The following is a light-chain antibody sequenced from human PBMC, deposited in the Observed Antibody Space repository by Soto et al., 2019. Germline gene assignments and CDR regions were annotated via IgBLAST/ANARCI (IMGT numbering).Light chain of an antibody. CDR3: SSYSSSSTLLL. J-gene: IGLJ2*01. V-gene: IGLV2-14*01. CDR1: SSDIGTYNY. Sequence: QSALTQPASVSGSPGQSITISCTGTSSDIGTYNYVSWYQHHPGKGPKLMIYDVSNRPSGVSNRFSGSKSGNTASLTISGLQAEDEADYYCSSYSSSSTLLLFGGGTKLTVL. CDR2: DVS.